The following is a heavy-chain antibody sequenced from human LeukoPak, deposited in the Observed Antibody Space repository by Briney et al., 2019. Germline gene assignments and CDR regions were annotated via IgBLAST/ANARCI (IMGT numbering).Heavy chain of an antibody. D-gene: IGHD2-21*02. CDR2: VSGSGGST. J-gene: IGHJ4*02. CDR1: GFTFSSYA. Sequence: GGSLRLSCAASGFTFSSYAMSWVRQAPGKGLDWVSAVSGSGGSTYYADSVKGRFTISRDNSKNTLYLQMNSLRAEDTAVYCCAKARHIVVVTAIPFDYWGQGTLVTVSS. V-gene: IGHV3-23*01. CDR3: AKARHIVVVTAIPFDY.